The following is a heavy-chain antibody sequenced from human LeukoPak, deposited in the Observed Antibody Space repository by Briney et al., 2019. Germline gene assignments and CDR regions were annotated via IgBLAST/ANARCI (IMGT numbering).Heavy chain of an antibody. CDR2: ISYDGNDK. Sequence: GGSLRLSCAASGFTFSTYGMHWVRQAPGKGLEWVAIISYDGNDKDYADSVRGRFTISRDNSKNTLYLQMNSLRGEDTAVYYCAKSTAPAGYYLDYWGQGILVTVSS. D-gene: IGHD2-2*01. V-gene: IGHV3-30*18. J-gene: IGHJ4*02. CDR1: GFTFSTYG. CDR3: AKSTAPAGYYLDY.